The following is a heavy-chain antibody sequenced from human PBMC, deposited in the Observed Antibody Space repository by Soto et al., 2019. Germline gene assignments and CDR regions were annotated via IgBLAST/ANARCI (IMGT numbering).Heavy chain of an antibody. V-gene: IGHV4-4*07. CDR3: ARDSLYCGGDCHDY. D-gene: IGHD2-21*02. CDR2: IYTSGST. CDR1: GGSISSYY. J-gene: IGHJ4*02. Sequence: SETLSLTCTVSGGSISSYYWSWIRQPAGKGLEWIGRIYTSGSTNYNPSLKSRVTMPVDTSKNQFSLKLSSVTAADTAVYYCARDSLYCGGDCHDYWGQGTLVTVSS.